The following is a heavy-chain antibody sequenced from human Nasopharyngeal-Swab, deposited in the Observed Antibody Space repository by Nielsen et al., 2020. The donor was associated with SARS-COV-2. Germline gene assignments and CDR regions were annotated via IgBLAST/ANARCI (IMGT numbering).Heavy chain of an antibody. D-gene: IGHD2-2*01. J-gene: IGHJ6*03. V-gene: IGHV4-4*02. CDR2: VSHSGSI. CDR1: GGSVSSNDW. CDR3: ARGDLVVVPSPILGLGPFFYYFYLDV. Sequence: SETLSLTCAVSGGSVSSNDWWTWVRQSPGKWLEWIGEVSHSGSINYNLSLKSRVTLSMDKSKRQFSLSLTSVSAADTAVYFCARGDLVVVPSPILGLGPFFYYFYLDVWGKGTTVTVSS.